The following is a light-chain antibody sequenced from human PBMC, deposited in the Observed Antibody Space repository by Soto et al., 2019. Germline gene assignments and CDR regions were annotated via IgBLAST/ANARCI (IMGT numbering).Light chain of an antibody. J-gene: IGKJ1*01. V-gene: IGKV1-5*03. CDR1: QTISSW. CDR3: QHYNSYSEV. Sequence: DIQMTQSPSTLSGSVGDRVTITCRASQTISSWLAWYQQKPGKAPKLLIYKASTLKSGVASRFSGSGSGTEFTLTISSLQPYDFATYYCQHYNSYSEVFGQGTKVELK. CDR2: KAS.